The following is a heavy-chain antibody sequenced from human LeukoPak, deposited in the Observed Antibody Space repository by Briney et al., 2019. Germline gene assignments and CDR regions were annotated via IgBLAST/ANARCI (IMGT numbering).Heavy chain of an antibody. J-gene: IGHJ4*02. D-gene: IGHD1-26*01. CDR1: GFTFDDYA. V-gene: IGHV3-9*01. CDR3: AKDLGSRYDY. Sequence: GRSLRLSCAASGFTFDDYAMHWVRQAPGKGLEWVSGISWNSGSIGYADSVKGRFTISRDNAKNSLYLQMNSLRAEDTALYCCAKDLGSRYDYWGQGTLVTVSS. CDR2: ISWNSGSI.